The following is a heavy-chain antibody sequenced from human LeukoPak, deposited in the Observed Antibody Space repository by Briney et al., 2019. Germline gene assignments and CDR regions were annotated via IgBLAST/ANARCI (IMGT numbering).Heavy chain of an antibody. CDR1: GYTFTSYY. Sequence: SVKVSCKASGYTFTSYYMHWVRQAPGQGLEWMGGIIPIFGTANYAQKFQGRVTITADKSTSTAYMELSSLRSEDTAVYYCARDPTRGSSSAFDYWGQGTLVTVSS. D-gene: IGHD6-6*01. CDR2: IIPIFGTA. CDR3: ARDPTRGSSSAFDY. V-gene: IGHV1-69*06. J-gene: IGHJ4*02.